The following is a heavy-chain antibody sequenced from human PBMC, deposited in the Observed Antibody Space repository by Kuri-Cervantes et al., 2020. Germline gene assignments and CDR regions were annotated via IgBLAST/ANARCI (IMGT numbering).Heavy chain of an antibody. CDR3: ARDPIYGGNSGVDY. CDR2: IHSSGSNK. Sequence: GESLKISCVVSGVTFSNFGMHWVRQAPGKGLEWVALIHSSGSNKYYADSVKGRFTISRDNAKNTLYLQMNSLRAEDTAVYYCARDPIYGGNSGVDYWGQGTLVTVSS. CDR1: GVTFSNFG. D-gene: IGHD4-23*01. J-gene: IGHJ4*02. V-gene: IGHV3-30*02.